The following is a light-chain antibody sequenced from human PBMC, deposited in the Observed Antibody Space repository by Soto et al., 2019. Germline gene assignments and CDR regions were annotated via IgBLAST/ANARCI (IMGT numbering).Light chain of an antibody. J-gene: IGLJ2*01. V-gene: IGLV1-44*01. CDR1: SSNIGNNT. Sequence: QSVLTQPPSASGTPGQRVTISCSGSSSNIGNNTVDWYQQLPGTAPKLLIYRNSQRLSGVPHRFSGSKSGTSASLAISGLQSEDEAHYYCAAWDDSLNGRVFGGGTKLTVL. CDR2: RNS. CDR3: AAWDDSLNGRV.